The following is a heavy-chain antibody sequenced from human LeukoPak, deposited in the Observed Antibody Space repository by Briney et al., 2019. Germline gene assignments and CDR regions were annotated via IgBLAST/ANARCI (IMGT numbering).Heavy chain of an antibody. CDR3: AKPRAPYSSSRGSALDI. J-gene: IGHJ3*02. CDR2: TRYDGTNK. D-gene: IGHD6-13*01. Sequence: PGGSLRLSCAASGFTFSSYGMHWVRQAPGKGLEWVAFTRYDGTNKYYADSVKGRFTISRDNSKNTLYLQMNSLRPEDTAVYYCAKPRAPYSSSRGSALDIWGQGTVVTVSS. CDR1: GFTFSSYG. V-gene: IGHV3-30*02.